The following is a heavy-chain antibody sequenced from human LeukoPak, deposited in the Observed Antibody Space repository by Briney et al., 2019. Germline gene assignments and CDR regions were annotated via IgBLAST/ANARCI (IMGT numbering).Heavy chain of an antibody. CDR3: AKAGHGSGSYEAYYYYMDV. D-gene: IGHD3-10*01. CDR2: ISSSSSYI. Sequence: GGSLRLSCAASGFTFSNYGMSWVRQAPGKGLEWVSSISSSSSYIYYADSVKGRFTISRDNAKNSLYLQMNSLRAEDTAVYYCAKAGHGSGSYEAYYYYMDVWGKGTTVTVSS. J-gene: IGHJ6*03. CDR1: GFTFSNYG. V-gene: IGHV3-21*04.